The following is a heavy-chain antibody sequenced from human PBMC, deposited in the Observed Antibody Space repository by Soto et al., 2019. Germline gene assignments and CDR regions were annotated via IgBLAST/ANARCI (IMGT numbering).Heavy chain of an antibody. Sequence: SVKVSCKASGGTFSSYAISWVRQAPGQGLEWMGGIIPIFGTANYAQKFQGRVTITADKSTSTAYMELSSLRSEDTAVYYCASPSYYDSSGYYSFDYWGQGTLVTVSS. CDR3: ASPSYYDSSGYYSFDY. D-gene: IGHD3-22*01. V-gene: IGHV1-69*06. CDR2: IIPIFGTA. CDR1: GGTFSSYA. J-gene: IGHJ4*02.